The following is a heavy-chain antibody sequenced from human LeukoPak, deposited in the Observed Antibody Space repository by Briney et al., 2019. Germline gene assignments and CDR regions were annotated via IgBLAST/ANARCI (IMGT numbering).Heavy chain of an antibody. CDR2: INPSGGST. Sequence: ASVKVSCKASGYTFTSYYMHWVRQAPGQGLEWMGIINPSGGSTSYAQKFQGRVTMTRDTSTSTVYMELSSLRSEDTAVYYCARDRRGRQLPYYYYGMDVWGQGTTVTVSS. CDR3: ARDRRGRQLPYYYYGMDV. CDR1: GYTFTSYY. J-gene: IGHJ6*02. V-gene: IGHV1-46*01. D-gene: IGHD2-2*01.